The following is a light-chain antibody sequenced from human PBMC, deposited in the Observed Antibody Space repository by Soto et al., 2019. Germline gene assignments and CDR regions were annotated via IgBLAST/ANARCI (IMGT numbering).Light chain of an antibody. V-gene: IGKV3-11*01. CDR3: QQSGSSPGT. CDR1: QSVSSY. CDR2: DIS. J-gene: IGKJ1*01. Sequence: EFVLTQSPATLSLSPGERATLSCRASQSVSSYLAWYQQKPGQAPRLLIYDISNRATGIPPRFSGSGSGTDFTLTISSLEPEDFAVYYCQQSGSSPGTFGQETKVDIK.